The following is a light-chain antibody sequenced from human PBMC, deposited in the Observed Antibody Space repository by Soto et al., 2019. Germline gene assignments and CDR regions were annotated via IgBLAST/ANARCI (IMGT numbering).Light chain of an antibody. Sequence: EIRMTQSTSALSASIGYRVTITCRASQSISTYLSWYFVKPGEAPKLLIYGASTLRTGVPSRFSGSGSGTDFTLTISSLQPEDFATYYCQQSFNIPVTFGQGTRLEIK. CDR1: QSISTY. CDR2: GAS. CDR3: QQSFNIPVT. J-gene: IGKJ5*01. V-gene: IGKV1-39*01.